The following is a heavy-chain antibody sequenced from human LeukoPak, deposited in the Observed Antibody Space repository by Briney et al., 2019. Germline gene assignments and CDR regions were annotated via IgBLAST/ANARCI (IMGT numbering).Heavy chain of an antibody. CDR2: ISSSSSYI. Sequence: GGSLRLSCAASGFTFSSYSMNWVRQAPGKGLEWVSSISSSSSYIYYADSVKGRFTISRGNAKNSLYPQMNSLRAEDTAVYYCARDGVAAAGFYYYYYYMDVWGKGTTVTVSS. D-gene: IGHD6-13*01. CDR3: ARDGVAAAGFYYYYYYMDV. V-gene: IGHV3-21*01. CDR1: GFTFSSYS. J-gene: IGHJ6*03.